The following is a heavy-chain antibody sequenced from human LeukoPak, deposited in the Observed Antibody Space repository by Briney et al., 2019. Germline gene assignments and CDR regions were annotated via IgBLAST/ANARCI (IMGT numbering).Heavy chain of an antibody. CDR1: GFSLSTSGVG. D-gene: IGHD1-20*01. CDR3: ARHLYYNSGAYYFDY. J-gene: IGHJ4*02. CDR2: IYWDDDK. V-gene: IGHV2-5*02. Sequence: SGPTLVNPTQTLTLTCTFSGFSLSTSGVGVGWIRQPPGKALEWLALIYWDDDKRYSPSLKSRLTITKDTSKNQVVLTMTNMDPVDTATYYCARHLYYNSGAYYFDYWGQGTLVTVSS.